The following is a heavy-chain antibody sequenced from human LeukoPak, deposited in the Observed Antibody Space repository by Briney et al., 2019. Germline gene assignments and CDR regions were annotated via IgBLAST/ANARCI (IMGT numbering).Heavy chain of an antibody. V-gene: IGHV3-23*01. CDR2: ISGSGVGT. CDR3: AKDASGWYQDY. CDR1: GFTFSSYA. D-gene: IGHD6-19*01. J-gene: IGHJ4*02. Sequence: GGSLRLSCAASGFTFSSYAMSGVRQVPGKGLDWVSAISGSGVGTYYADSVKGRFTISRDNSKNTLYLQMNSLRAEDTAVYYCAKDASGWYQDYWGQGTLVTVSS.